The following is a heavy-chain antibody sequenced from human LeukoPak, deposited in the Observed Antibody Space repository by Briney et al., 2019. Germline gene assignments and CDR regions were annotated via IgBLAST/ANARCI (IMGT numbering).Heavy chain of an antibody. J-gene: IGHJ4*02. V-gene: IGHV3-23*01. CDR3: ARGIVETSGMGY. CDR1: GFTFSSYE. D-gene: IGHD3-10*01. Sequence: PGGSLRLSCAASGFTFSSYEMNWVRQAPGKGLEWVSAISGSGGSTYYADSVKGRFTISRDNARNSVFLQMNSLRVEDTAVYYCARGIVETSGMGYWGQGTLVTVSS. CDR2: ISGSGGST.